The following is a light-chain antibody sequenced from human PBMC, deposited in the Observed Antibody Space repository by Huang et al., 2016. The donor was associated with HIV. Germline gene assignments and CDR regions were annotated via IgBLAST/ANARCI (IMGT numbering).Light chain of an antibody. CDR1: QSVSSNY. J-gene: IGKJ2*01. CDR3: QHYGNSPYT. V-gene: IGKV3-20*01. CDR2: GAS. Sequence: EIVLTQSPGTLSLSPGERATLSCRASQSVSSNYLAWYQQNPGQAPRLLIYGASNRATDIPDRCRGSGSGTDFTLTISRLEPEDFAVYYCQHYGNSPYTFGQGTKVESK.